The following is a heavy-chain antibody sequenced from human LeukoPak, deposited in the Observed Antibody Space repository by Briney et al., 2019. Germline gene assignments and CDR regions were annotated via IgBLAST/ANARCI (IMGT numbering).Heavy chain of an antibody. V-gene: IGHV4-59*01. D-gene: IGHD2-15*01. J-gene: IGHJ3*02. CDR1: GGSISSYY. CDR2: IYYSGST. CDR3: ARDIHCSGGSCYPNDAFDI. Sequence: SETLSLTCTLPGGSISSYYWSWIRQPPGKGLEWIGYIYYSGSTNYNPSLTSRVTISVDTSKNQFSLKLSSVTAADTAVYYCARDIHCSGGSCYPNDAFDIWGQGTMVTVSS.